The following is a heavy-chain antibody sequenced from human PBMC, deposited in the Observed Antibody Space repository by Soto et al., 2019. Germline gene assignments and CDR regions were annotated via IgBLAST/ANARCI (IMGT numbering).Heavy chain of an antibody. CDR2: IYYSGST. J-gene: IGHJ4*02. CDR1: GGSISSGGYY. Sequence: QVQLQESGPGLVKPSQTLSLTCTVSGGSISSGGYYWGWIRQHPGKGLEWIGYIYYSGSTYYNPSLKSRVTISVDTSKNQFSLKLSSVTAADTAVYYCARANIVVVVAATPFFDYWGQGTLVTVSS. CDR3: ARANIVVVVAATPFFDY. D-gene: IGHD2-15*01. V-gene: IGHV4-31*03.